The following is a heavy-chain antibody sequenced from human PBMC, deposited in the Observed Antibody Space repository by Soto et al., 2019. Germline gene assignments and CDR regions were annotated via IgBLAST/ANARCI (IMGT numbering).Heavy chain of an antibody. J-gene: IGHJ6*02. Sequence: GGSLRLSCAASGFTFSSYSMNWVRQAPGKGLEWVSSISSSSSYIYYADSVKGRFTISRDNAKNSLYLQMNSLRAEDTAVYYCAKVYFGGARGYYYGMDVWGQGTTVTVSS. CDR3: AKVYFGGARGYYYGMDV. CDR2: ISSSSSYI. V-gene: IGHV3-21*04. CDR1: GFTFSSYS. D-gene: IGHD1-26*01.